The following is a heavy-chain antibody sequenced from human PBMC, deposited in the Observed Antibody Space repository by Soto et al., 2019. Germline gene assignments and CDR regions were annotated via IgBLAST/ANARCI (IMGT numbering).Heavy chain of an antibody. V-gene: IGHV3-23*01. CDR1: GFTFSSYA. CDR3: ARGDRGGSGSPASYYYSGLDV. D-gene: IGHD3-10*01. CDR2: VSAGGDMT. Sequence: DVQLLESGGHLVQPGGSLRLSCAASGFTFSSYAMSWFRQAPGKGLEWVSRVSAGGDMTYYSDSVKGRFTLPRDNSNNALFLQMNSLRIEDTALYYCARGDRGGSGSPASYYYSGLDVWGQGTTVTVS. J-gene: IGHJ6*02.